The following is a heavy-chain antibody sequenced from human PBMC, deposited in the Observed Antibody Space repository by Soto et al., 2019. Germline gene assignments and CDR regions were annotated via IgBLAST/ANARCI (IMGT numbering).Heavy chain of an antibody. CDR1: GFTVSSNY. CDR3: ARAAKSATHFDY. CDR2: IYSGGST. D-gene: IGHD3-3*01. V-gene: IGHV3-66*01. J-gene: IGHJ4*02. Sequence: EVQLVESGGGLVQPGGSLRLSCAASGFTVSSNYMSWVRQAPGKGLEWVSVIYSGGSTYYADSVKGRFTISRDNSKNTRYLQMNSLRAEDTAVYYCARAAKSATHFDYWGQGTLVTVSS.